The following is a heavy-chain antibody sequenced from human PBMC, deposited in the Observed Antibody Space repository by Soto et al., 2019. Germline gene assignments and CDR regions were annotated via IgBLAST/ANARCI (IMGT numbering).Heavy chain of an antibody. V-gene: IGHV5-10-1*01. CDR3: ARLGQEYTNSGMDL. CDR2: IDPSDSST. J-gene: IGHJ6*02. Sequence: GESLKISCKDSGYSSTDYRINWVRQMPGKGLEWMGKIDPSDSSTTHSPTYSPSFQGHVTISFDKSIRTAYLQWSSLKASDTAMYYCARLGQEYTNSGMDLWGQGTTVTVSS. D-gene: IGHD2-8*01. CDR1: GYSSTDYR.